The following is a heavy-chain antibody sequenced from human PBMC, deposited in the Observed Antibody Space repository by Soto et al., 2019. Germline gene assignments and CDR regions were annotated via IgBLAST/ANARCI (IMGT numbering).Heavy chain of an antibody. V-gene: IGHV4-30-4*01. CDR2: IYYTGST. J-gene: IGHJ6*02. CDR3: AKEPVSITIFGVNGMDV. D-gene: IGHD3-3*01. Sequence: SETLSLTCTVSGGSISSGDYYWSWIRQPPGKGLEWIGYIYYTGSTYYNPSLKSRVTISVDTSKNQFSLKLSSVTAADTAVYYCAKEPVSITIFGVNGMDVWGQGTTVTVSS. CDR1: GGSISSGDYY.